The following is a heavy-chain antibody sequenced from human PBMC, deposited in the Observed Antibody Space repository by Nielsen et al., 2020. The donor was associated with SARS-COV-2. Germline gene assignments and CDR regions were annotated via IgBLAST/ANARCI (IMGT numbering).Heavy chain of an antibody. CDR1: GYTFTGYY. CDR2: INPNSAGT. Sequence: ASVKVSCKASGYTFTGYYMHWVRQAPGQGLEWMGRINPNSAGTNYAQRFKGRVTLTTDTSISTAYMDLSRLRSDDTAVYYCARDEYNYGYNWFDTWGQGTLVTVSS. V-gene: IGHV1-2*06. CDR3: ARDEYNYGYNWFDT. D-gene: IGHD5-18*01. J-gene: IGHJ5*02.